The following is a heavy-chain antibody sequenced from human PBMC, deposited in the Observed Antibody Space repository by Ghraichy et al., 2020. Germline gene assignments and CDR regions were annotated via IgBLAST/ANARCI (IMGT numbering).Heavy chain of an antibody. D-gene: IGHD3-3*01. CDR3: ARYDFFSWFDP. V-gene: IGHV3-48*03. CDR1: GFTFSSYE. J-gene: IGHJ5*02. Sequence: LTCAASGFTFSSYEMNWVRQAPGKGLEWVSYISSSGSTIYYADSVKGRFTISRDNAKNSLYLQMNSLRAEDTAVYYCARYDFFSWFDPWGQGTLVTVSS. CDR2: ISSSGSTI.